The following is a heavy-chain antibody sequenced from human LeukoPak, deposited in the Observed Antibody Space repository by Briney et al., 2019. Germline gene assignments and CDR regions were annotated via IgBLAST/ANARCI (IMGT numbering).Heavy chain of an antibody. Sequence: PGGSLRLSCAASGFTFSDYAMNWVRQAPGKGLEWVSTFKRNSGQVYYAESVRGRFTISRDNSKNTVYLQMSSLRAEDTALYYCARSIPDYTRFDYWGQGALVTVSS. D-gene: IGHD4-11*01. CDR1: GFTFSDYA. J-gene: IGHJ4*02. CDR3: ARSIPDYTRFDY. V-gene: IGHV3-23*05. CDR2: FKRNSGQV.